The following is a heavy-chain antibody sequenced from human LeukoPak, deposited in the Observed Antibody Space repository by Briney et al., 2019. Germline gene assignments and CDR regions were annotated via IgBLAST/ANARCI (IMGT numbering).Heavy chain of an antibody. J-gene: IGHJ4*02. CDR1: GLTLNNYW. Sequence: GGSLRLSCAASGLTLNNYWMHWVRQGPGKGLVWVSRINNDGSSRSYAGSVKGRFTISRDNAKNTLYLQMNSLRAEDTAVYYCAREGRYYDSSGYDYWGQGTLVAVSS. CDR3: AREGRYYDSSGYDY. CDR2: INNDGSSR. D-gene: IGHD3-22*01. V-gene: IGHV3-74*01.